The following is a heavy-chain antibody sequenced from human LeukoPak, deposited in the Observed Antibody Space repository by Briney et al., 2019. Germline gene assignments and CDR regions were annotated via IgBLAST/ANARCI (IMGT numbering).Heavy chain of an antibody. Sequence: SETLSLTCIVSGGSITSYYWSWIRQPAGKGLEWIGRIHTSGSTNYNPSLKSRVTMSGDTSKNQFSLKLSSVTAADTAVYYCARLVVAGRVSDYWGQGTLVTVSS. J-gene: IGHJ4*02. V-gene: IGHV4-4*07. CDR2: IHTSGST. CDR3: ARLVVAGRVSDY. CDR1: GGSITSYY. D-gene: IGHD6-19*01.